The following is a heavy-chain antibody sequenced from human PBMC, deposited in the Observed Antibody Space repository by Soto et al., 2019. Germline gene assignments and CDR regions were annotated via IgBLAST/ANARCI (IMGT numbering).Heavy chain of an antibody. Sequence: PGVSLRLSCAASGFPFSGYAINWVRQAPGKGLEWVSNIKLGGSETNYVDSVKGRFTISRDNAKNTLYLQMNSLRAEDTAVYYCSCPAGHYDAFDIWGQGTMVTVSS. D-gene: IGHD2-15*01. V-gene: IGHV3-7*01. CDR3: SCPAGHYDAFDI. CDR2: IKLGGSET. J-gene: IGHJ3*02. CDR1: GFPFSGYA.